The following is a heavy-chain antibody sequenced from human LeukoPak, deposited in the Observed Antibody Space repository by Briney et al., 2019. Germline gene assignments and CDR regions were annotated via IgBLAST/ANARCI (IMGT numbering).Heavy chain of an antibody. Sequence: PSQTLSLTRTVSGGSLSSYYCSWIRRPPGPGLKWCGYIYSSRGTNYNPSLKSRVTISVDTSKMQFSLRLSSVTAADTAVYYCARRGGDSSGNFDYWGQGTLVTVSS. D-gene: IGHD3-22*01. V-gene: IGHV4-59*08. CDR3: ARRGGDSSGNFDY. CDR2: IYSSRGT. J-gene: IGHJ4*02. CDR1: GGSLSSYY.